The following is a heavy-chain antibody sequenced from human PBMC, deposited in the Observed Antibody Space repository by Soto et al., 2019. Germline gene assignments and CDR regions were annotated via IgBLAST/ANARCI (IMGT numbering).Heavy chain of an antibody. CDR1: GFTFSSYG. J-gene: IGHJ3*02. V-gene: IGHV3-30*18. CDR3: AKDDSWPQADAFDI. D-gene: IGHD2-21*01. CDR2: ISYDGSNK. Sequence: QVQLVESGGGVVQPGRSLRLSCAASGFTFSSYGMHCVRQAPGKGLEWVAVISYDGSNKYYADSVKGRFTISSDNSKNTLYLQMNSLRAEDTAVYYCAKDDSWPQADAFDIWCQGTMVTVSS.